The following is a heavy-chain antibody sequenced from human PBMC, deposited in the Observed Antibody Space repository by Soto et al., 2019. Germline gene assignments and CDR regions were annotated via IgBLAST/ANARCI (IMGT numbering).Heavy chain of an antibody. D-gene: IGHD5-12*01. CDR3: AKDAAVHIVDAINGFDV. CDR1: GFSLSNYG. V-gene: IGHV3-30*18. J-gene: IGHJ3*01. CDR2: VSNDGSNK. Sequence: QVHLVESVGGVVQPGRSLSISCAASGFSLSNYGLHCVRQAPGMGQEWVAVVSNDGSNKYYGDSVKGRFTISRDSSKNTLYLEMNSLRAEDTAVYYWAKDAAVHIVDAINGFDVWCQGTPVTV.